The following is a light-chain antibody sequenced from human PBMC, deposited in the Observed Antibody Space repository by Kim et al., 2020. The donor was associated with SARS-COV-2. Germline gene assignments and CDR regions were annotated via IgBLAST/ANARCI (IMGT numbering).Light chain of an antibody. V-gene: IGLV6-57*01. CDR2: ADN. Sequence: NFMLTQPHSVSESPGKTVTISCPRSSGSIASNYVQWYQQRPGSSPTTVIYADNQRPSGVPDRFSGSIDSSSNSASLTISGLKTEDEADYYCQAYDSSNPVFGGGAKLTVL. CDR3: QAYDSSNPV. J-gene: IGLJ3*02. CDR1: SGSIASNY.